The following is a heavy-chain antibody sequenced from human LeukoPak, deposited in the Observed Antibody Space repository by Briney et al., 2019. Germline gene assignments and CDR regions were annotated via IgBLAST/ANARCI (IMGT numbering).Heavy chain of an antibody. CDR3: AGSVDDDAFDI. CDR2: IYYSGST. D-gene: IGHD1-26*01. J-gene: IGHJ3*02. CDR1: GGSISSSSYY. Sequence: SETLSLTCTVSGGSISSSSYYWGWIRQPPGKGLEWIGSIYYSGSTNYNPSLKSRVTISVDTSKNQFSLKLSSVTAADTAVYYCAGSVDDDAFDIWGQGTMVTVSS. V-gene: IGHV4-39*07.